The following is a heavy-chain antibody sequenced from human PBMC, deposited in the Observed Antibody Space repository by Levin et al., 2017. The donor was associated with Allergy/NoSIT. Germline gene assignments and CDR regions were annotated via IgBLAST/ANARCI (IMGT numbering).Heavy chain of an antibody. D-gene: IGHD7-27*01. CDR1: GGSISGYY. CDR2: IYYSGST. CDR3: ARDRTITTTGETYFYGMDG. V-gene: IGHV4-59*01. J-gene: IGHJ6*02. Sequence: NSGGSLRLSCTVSGGSISGYYWSWIRQPPGKGLEWIGYIYYSGSTKYNPSLKSRVTISVDTSKNQFSLKLNSVTAADTAVYYCARDRTITTTGETYFYGMDGWGQGTTVTVSS.